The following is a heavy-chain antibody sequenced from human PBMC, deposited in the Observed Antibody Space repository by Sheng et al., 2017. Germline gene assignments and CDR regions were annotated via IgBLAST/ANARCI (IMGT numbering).Heavy chain of an antibody. CDR2: ISSSSSYT. CDR3: ARCFGVVHTYYYYYMDV. J-gene: IGHJ6*03. V-gene: IGHV3-11*05. CDR1: GFTFSDYY. D-gene: IGHD3-3*01. Sequence: QVQLVESGGGLVKPGGSLRLSCAASGFTFSDYYMSWIRQAPGKGLEWVSYISSSSSYTNYADSVKGRFTISRDNAKNSLYLQMNSLRAEDTAVYYCARCFGVVHTYYYYYMDVWGKGTTVTVSS.